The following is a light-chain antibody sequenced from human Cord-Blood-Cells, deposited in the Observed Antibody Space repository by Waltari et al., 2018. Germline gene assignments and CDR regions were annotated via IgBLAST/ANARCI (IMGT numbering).Light chain of an antibody. Sequence: EIVLTQSPATLSLSPGERATLPCRASQSVSSYLAWYQQKPGQAPRLLIYDVSNRATGIPARFSGSGSGTDFTLTISSLEPEDFAVYYCQQRSNYTFGQGTKLEIK. CDR1: QSVSSY. CDR3: QQRSNYT. V-gene: IGKV3-11*01. J-gene: IGKJ2*01. CDR2: DVS.